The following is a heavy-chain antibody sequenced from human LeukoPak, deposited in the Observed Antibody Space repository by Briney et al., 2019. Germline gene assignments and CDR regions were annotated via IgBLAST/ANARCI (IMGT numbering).Heavy chain of an antibody. CDR3: ARASLGISSGVDY. CDR1: GGSISSYY. V-gene: IGHV4-59*01. CDR2: IYYSGST. J-gene: IGHJ4*02. D-gene: IGHD3-3*01. Sequence: SETLSLTCTVSGGSISSYYWSWIRQPPGKGLEWIGYIYYSGSTNYNPSLKSRVTISVDTSKNQFSLKLSSVTAADTAVHYCARASLGISSGVDYWGQGTLVTVSS.